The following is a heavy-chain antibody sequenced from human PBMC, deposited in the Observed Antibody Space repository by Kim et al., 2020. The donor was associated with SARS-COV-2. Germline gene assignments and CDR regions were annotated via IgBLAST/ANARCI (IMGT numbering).Heavy chain of an antibody. D-gene: IGHD1-1*01. Sequence: YIYYAYSVKRLFTISRDNAKTSLYLQMNRMRAEDTAVYYCARDPDWNTLRWGQRTLVTVSS. CDR3: ARDPDWNTLR. J-gene: IGHJ4*02. V-gene: IGHV3-21*01. CDR2: YI.